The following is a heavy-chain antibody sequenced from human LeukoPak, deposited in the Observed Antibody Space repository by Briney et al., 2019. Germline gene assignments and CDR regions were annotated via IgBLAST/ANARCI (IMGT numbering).Heavy chain of an antibody. V-gene: IGHV4-59*06. CDR3: ARADGYSGYDSATGRHFDY. CDR2: IYYSGST. CDR1: GGSIRSYY. D-gene: IGHD5-12*01. Sequence: SEALSLTCTVSGGSIRSYYWNWIRQPPGKGLEWIGYIYYSGSTYYNPSLKSRVTISVDTSKNQFSLKLSSVTAADTAVYYRARADGYSGYDSATGRHFDYWGQGTLVTVSS. J-gene: IGHJ4*02.